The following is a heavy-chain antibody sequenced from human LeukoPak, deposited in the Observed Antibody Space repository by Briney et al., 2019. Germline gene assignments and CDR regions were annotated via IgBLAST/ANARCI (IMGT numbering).Heavy chain of an antibody. D-gene: IGHD6-19*01. V-gene: IGHV1-18*01. Sequence: ASVKVSCKASGYTFTSYGISWVRQAPGQGLEWMGWISAYSGNTNYAQKLQGRVTMTTDTSTSTAYMELRSLRSDDTAVYYCARRRIGSSSYSSGWWWFDYRGQGTLVTVSS. CDR2: ISAYSGNT. J-gene: IGHJ4*02. CDR1: GYTFTSYG. CDR3: ARRRIGSSSYSSGWWWFDY.